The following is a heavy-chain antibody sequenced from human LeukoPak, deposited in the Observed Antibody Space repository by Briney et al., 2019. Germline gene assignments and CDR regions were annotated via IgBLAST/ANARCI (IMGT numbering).Heavy chain of an antibody. V-gene: IGHV3-23*01. CDR3: AKDRPVDYGDLYYFDY. CDR2: ISGSGGST. D-gene: IGHD4-17*01. CDR1: GFTFSSYA. J-gene: IGHJ4*02. Sequence: GGSLRLSCAASGFTFSSYAMSWVRQAPGRGLEWVSAISGSGGSTYYADSVKGRFTLSRDNSKNTLYLQMNSLRAEDTAVYYCAKDRPVDYGDLYYFDYWGQGTLATVSS.